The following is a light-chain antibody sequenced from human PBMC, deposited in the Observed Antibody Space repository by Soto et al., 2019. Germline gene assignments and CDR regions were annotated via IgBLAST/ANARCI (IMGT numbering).Light chain of an antibody. V-gene: IGLV1-47*02. CDR3: AAWDDSLSGYVV. CDR1: SSNIGSNY. CDR2: SNN. J-gene: IGLJ2*01. Sequence: QTVVTQPPSASGTPGQRVTISCSGSSSNIGSNYVYWYQQLPGTAPKLLIYSNNQRPSGVPDRFSGSKSGTSASLAISGLRSEDEAEDDCAAWDDSLSGYVVFGGGTKLTVL.